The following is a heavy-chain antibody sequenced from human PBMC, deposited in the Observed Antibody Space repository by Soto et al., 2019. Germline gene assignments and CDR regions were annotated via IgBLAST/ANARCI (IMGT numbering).Heavy chain of an antibody. D-gene: IGHD3-3*01. CDR1: GGSISSGGYY. Sequence: PSETLSLTCTVSGGSISSGGYYWSWIRQHPGKGLEWIGYIYYSGSTYYNPSLKSRVTISVDTSKNQFSLKLSSVTAVDTAVYYCARGESDVTIFGVVMVWFDPWGQGTLVTVSS. J-gene: IGHJ5*02. CDR3: ARGESDVTIFGVVMVWFDP. CDR2: IYYSGST. V-gene: IGHV4-31*03.